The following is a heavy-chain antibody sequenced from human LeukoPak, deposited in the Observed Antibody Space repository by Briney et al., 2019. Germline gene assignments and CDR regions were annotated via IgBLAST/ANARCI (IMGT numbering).Heavy chain of an antibody. Sequence: SETLSLTCTVSGGSINSYCWSWIRQAPGKGLEWIGYIHYTGSTNYNPSLKSRVTISLDTSKNQFSLKLSSVTAADTAVYHCARTFPSSWYGWFEPWGQGTLVTVSS. D-gene: IGHD6-13*01. CDR1: GGSINSYC. J-gene: IGHJ5*02. CDR2: IHYTGST. CDR3: ARTFPSSWYGWFEP. V-gene: IGHV4-59*01.